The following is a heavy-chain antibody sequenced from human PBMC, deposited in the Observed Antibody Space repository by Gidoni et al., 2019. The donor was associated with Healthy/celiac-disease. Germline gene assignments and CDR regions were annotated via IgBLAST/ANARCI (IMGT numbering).Heavy chain of an antibody. J-gene: IGHJ3*02. CDR1: ASTFSDPY. D-gene: IGHD1-26*01. CDR3: ARRMMGATPGAFDI. CDR2: IINKANSYTT. Sequence: EVQLVASGGGLVQPGGSLRLSCAASASTFSDPYMDWVRQAPGKGLELVGRIINKANSYTTEYAASGKGRFTIARDDSKNSLYLQMNSLKSEDTAVYYCARRMMGATPGAFDIWGQGTMVTVS. V-gene: IGHV3-72*01.